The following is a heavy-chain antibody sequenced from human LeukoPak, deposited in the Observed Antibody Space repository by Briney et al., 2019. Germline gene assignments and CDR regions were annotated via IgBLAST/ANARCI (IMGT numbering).Heavy chain of an antibody. CDR3: ARDGETYYDILTGYRNKKPLDY. J-gene: IGHJ4*02. Sequence: PSETLSLTCTVSGYSISSGYFWGWIRPPPGKGLECIGTIYHSGSTYYNPSLKSRVTISVDTSKNQFSLKLTSVTAADTAVYYCARDGETYYDILTGYRNKKPLDYWGQGTLVTVS. D-gene: IGHD3-9*01. CDR2: IYHSGST. CDR1: GYSISSGYF. V-gene: IGHV4-38-2*02.